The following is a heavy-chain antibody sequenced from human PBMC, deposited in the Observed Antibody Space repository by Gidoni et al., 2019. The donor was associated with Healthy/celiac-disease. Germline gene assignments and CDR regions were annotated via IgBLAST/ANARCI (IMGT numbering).Heavy chain of an antibody. V-gene: IGHV4-39*01. J-gene: IGHJ4*02. D-gene: IGHD5-18*01. CDR1: GGSICSSSYY. CDR2: IYYSGST. CDR3: ARYLGYSYGYSSDY. Sequence: QLQLQESGPGLVKPSETLSLTCTVSGGSICSSSYYWGWIRQPPGKGLEWIGSIYYSGSTYYNPSLKSRVTISVDTSKNQFSLKLSSVTAADTDVYYCARYLGYSYGYSSDYWGQGTLVTVSS.